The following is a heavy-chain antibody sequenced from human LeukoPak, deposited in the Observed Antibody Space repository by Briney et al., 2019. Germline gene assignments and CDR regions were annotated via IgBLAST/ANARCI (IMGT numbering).Heavy chain of an antibody. J-gene: IGHJ4*02. CDR2: IIPILGIA. V-gene: IGHV1-69*04. Sequence: SVKVSCKASGGTFSSYAISWVRQAPGQGLEWMGRIIPILGIANYAQKFQGRVTITADKSTSTAYMELSSLRSEDTAVYYCARDRGYDSSGYSPTGPLFDYWGQGTLVIVSS. D-gene: IGHD3-22*01. CDR1: GGTFSSYA. CDR3: ARDRGYDSSGYSPTGPLFDY.